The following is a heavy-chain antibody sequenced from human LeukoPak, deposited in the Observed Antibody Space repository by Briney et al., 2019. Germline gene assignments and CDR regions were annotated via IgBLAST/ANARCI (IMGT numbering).Heavy chain of an antibody. J-gene: IGHJ6*03. CDR2: ISYDGSNK. CDR3: AKDPAAGDYYYYYMDV. CDR1: GFTFSSYG. V-gene: IGHV3-30*18. D-gene: IGHD6-13*01. Sequence: GGSLRLSCAASGFTFSSYGMHWVRQAPGKGLEWVAVISYDGSNKYYADSVKGRFTISRDNSKNTLYLQMNSLRAEDTAVYYCAKDPAAGDYYYYYMDVWGKGTTVTISS.